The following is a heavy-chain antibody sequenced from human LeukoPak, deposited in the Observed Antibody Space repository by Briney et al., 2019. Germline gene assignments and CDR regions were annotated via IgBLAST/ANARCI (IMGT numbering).Heavy chain of an antibody. J-gene: IGHJ6*02. CDR2: ISAYNGNT. CDR1: GYTFTSYG. CDR3: AREFTPTPPGYCSGGSCYKSKTNYYYCGMDV. Sequence: ASVKVSCKASGYTFTSYGISWVRQAPGQGLEWMGWISAYNGNTNYAQKLQGRVTMTTDTSTSTAYMELRSLRSDDTAVYYCAREFTPTPPGYCSGGSCYKSKTNYYYCGMDVWGQGTTVTVSS. D-gene: IGHD2-15*01. V-gene: IGHV1-18*01.